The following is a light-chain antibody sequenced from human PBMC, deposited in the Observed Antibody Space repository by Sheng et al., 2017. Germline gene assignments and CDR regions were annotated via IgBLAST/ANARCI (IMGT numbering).Light chain of an antibody. CDR2: GAS. V-gene: IGKV1-39*01. J-gene: IGKJ4*01. CDR3: QQTYSALRG. CDR1: QDIESY. Sequence: DIQMTQSPSSLSATVGDRVTISCRASQDIESYLNWYQQKPGKAPKLLIYGASTLQAGFPSRFSGSKSGTDFILTISRLQPEDXGTYYCQQTYSALRGFGGGTTGGDQ.